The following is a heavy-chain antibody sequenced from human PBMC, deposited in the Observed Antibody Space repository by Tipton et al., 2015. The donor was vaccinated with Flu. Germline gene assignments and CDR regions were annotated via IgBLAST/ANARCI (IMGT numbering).Heavy chain of an antibody. D-gene: IGHD3-10*01. J-gene: IGHJ4*02. V-gene: IGHV4-38-2*02. CDR1: GYFISSGYY. Sequence: TLSLTCTVSGYFISSGYYWGWIRQPPGKGLESIGSIYHSGGTDYNPSLKSRVTISVDTSKNQFSLKLSSVTAADTAVYYCATRIHGSGSVNYWGQGTLVTVSS. CDR2: IYHSGGT. CDR3: ATRIHGSGSVNY.